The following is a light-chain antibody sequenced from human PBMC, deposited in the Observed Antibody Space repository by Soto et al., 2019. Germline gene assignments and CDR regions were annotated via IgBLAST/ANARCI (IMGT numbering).Light chain of an antibody. CDR2: ADT. Sequence: QPVLTQPPSVSGAPGQRVTISCTGSSSNIGAGYEVHWYQQLPGTAPKLLIYADTNRPSGVPDRFSASTSGTSASLAITGLQAEDEADYYCQSYDSSLSGSRVFGGGTKVTVL. V-gene: IGLV1-40*01. CDR3: QSYDSSLSGSRV. CDR1: SSNIGAGYE. J-gene: IGLJ3*02.